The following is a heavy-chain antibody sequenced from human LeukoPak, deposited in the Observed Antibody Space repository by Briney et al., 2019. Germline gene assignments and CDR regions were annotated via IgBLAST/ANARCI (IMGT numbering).Heavy chain of an antibody. D-gene: IGHD6-13*01. V-gene: IGHV4-59*01. J-gene: IGHJ5*02. Sequence: SETLSLTCTVSGGSISSYYWSWIRQPPGKGLEWIGYIYYSGSTNYNPSLKSRVTISVDTSKNQFSLKLSSVTAADTAVYYCARVISPGSSRGWSDPWGQGTLVTVSS. CDR1: GGSISSYY. CDR3: ARVISPGSSRGWSDP. CDR2: IYYSGST.